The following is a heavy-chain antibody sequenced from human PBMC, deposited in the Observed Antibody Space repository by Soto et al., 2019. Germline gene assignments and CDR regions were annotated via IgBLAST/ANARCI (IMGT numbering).Heavy chain of an antibody. CDR3: SEGIKGEFYA. CDR2: ISYDGSNR. J-gene: IGHJ5*02. Sequence: QVQLAESGGGVVRPGRSLRLSCTTSGFVFNDYDIHWVRQAPGKGLAWLASISYDGSNRYYADSVKGRFTISRDNSKNTLSLQKNSLGAEDTAGYYRSEGIKGEFYAWGPGTLVTVSS. CDR1: GFVFNDYD. V-gene: IGHV3-30*18.